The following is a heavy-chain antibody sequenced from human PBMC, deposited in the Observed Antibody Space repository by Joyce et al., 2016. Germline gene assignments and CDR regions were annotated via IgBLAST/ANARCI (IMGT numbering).Heavy chain of an antibody. D-gene: IGHD1-26*01. J-gene: IGHJ3*02. Sequence: EGQLVDSGGGLVQSGGSLRLSCAGAGCALRSSWINWFRQAPGKGLDWVASTNEYQNLRYYSDSVKGRFTISRDSAKNSLFLEMNSLSVEDTAVYYCARDVGHWALDIWGQGTMVTVSS. CDR3: ARDVGHWALDI. CDR2: TNEYQNLR. CDR1: GCALRSSW. V-gene: IGHV3-7*01.